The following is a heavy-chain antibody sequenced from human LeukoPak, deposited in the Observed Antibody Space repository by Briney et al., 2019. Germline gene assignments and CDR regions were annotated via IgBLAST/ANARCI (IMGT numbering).Heavy chain of an antibody. CDR3: VRYAGNFASGSADFDP. J-gene: IGHJ4*02. D-gene: IGHD3-10*01. CDR2: IWYDGSKR. Sequence: PGRSLRLSCAASGFTFRVTGMHGVRQTPGKGLEWVALIWYDGSKRYYGGSVKGRFTISRDDSKSTLYLQMNSLRAEDTAVYYCVRYAGNFASGSADFDPRGQGTLVTVSS. V-gene: IGHV3-33*01. CDR1: GFTFRVTG.